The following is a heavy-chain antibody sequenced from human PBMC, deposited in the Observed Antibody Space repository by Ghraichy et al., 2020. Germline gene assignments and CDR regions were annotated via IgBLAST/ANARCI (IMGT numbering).Heavy chain of an antibody. V-gene: IGHV4-38-2*01. CDR1: GYSISSGYY. Sequence: SETLSLTCAVSGYSISSGYYWGWIRQPPGKGLEWIGSIYHGGSTYYNPSLKSRVTISVDTSKNQFSLKLSSATAADTAVYYCARPSGFHFDNWGQGTLVTVSS. CDR3: ARPSGFHFDN. D-gene: IGHD2-15*01. CDR2: IYHGGST. J-gene: IGHJ4*02.